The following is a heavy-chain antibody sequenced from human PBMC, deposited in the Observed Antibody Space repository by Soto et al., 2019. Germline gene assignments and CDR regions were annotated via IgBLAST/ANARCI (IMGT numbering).Heavy chain of an antibody. J-gene: IGHJ3*02. CDR2: ISILGDST. V-gene: IGHV3-11*01. Sequence: QEQLAESGGGLVKPGGSLRLSCAASGFSFNVYYMTWIRQAPGSGLEWVASISILGDSTYYADSVKGRFTISRDNARNSLRMQMDTLRAEDTAVYYCARDRAGTRTFPHNTFNMWGQGTTVTVAS. CDR1: GFSFNVYY. D-gene: IGHD6-19*01. CDR3: ARDRAGTRTFPHNTFNM.